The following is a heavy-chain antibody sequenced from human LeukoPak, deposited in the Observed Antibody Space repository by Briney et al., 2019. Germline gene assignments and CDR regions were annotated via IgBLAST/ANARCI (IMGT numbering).Heavy chain of an antibody. CDR1: GFTFRSSA. Sequence: GGSLRLSCAASGFTFRSSAMSWVRQAPGKGLEWVSGISGSGINTDYADSVKGRFTISRDNSKNTLFLQMNSLTAEDTAIYSCARPRLEYCSGGSCFDAFDIWGQGTMVTVSS. CDR2: ISGSGINT. J-gene: IGHJ3*02. V-gene: IGHV3-23*01. CDR3: ARPRLEYCSGGSCFDAFDI. D-gene: IGHD2-15*01.